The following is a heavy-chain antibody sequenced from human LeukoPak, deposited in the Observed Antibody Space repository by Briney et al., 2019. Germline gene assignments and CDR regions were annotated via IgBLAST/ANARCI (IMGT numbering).Heavy chain of an antibody. CDR3: ARGDRTYNWFDP. J-gene: IGHJ5*02. CDR1: GGSISSGGYY. D-gene: IGHD1-1*01. V-gene: IGHV4-61*08. Sequence: SETLSLTCTVSGGSISSGGYYWSWIRQHPGKGLEWIGYIYYSGSTNYNPSLKSRVTISVDTSKNQFSLKLSSVTAADTAVYYCARGDRTYNWFDPWGQGTLVTVSS. CDR2: IYYSGST.